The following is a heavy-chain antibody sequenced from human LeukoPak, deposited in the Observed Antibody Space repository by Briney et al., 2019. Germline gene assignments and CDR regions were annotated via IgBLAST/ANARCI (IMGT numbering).Heavy chain of an antibody. Sequence: SVKVSCKASGGTFSSYAISWVRQAPGQGLEWMGGIIPIFGTANYAQKFQGRVTITADESTSTAYMELSSLRSEDTAVYYCARDRRETYYYDSSGYFDYWGQGTLVTVSS. CDR3: ARDRRETYYYDSSGYFDY. D-gene: IGHD3-22*01. V-gene: IGHV1-69*01. CDR1: GGTFSSYA. J-gene: IGHJ4*02. CDR2: IIPIFGTA.